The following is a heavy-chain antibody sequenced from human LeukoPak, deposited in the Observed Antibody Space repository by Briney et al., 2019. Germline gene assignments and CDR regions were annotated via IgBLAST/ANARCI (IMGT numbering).Heavy chain of an antibody. V-gene: IGHV4-61*02. J-gene: IGHJ4*02. CDR2: IYTSGST. CDR1: GVSSSSGSYY. CDR3: ARSGSVPTRWFDY. Sequence: SETLSLTCTVSGVSSSSGSYYWSWIRQPAGKGLEWIGRIYTSGSTNYNPSLKSRVTISVDTSKNQFSLKLSSVTAADTAVYYCARSGSVPTRWFDYWGQGTLVTVSS. D-gene: IGHD3-10*01.